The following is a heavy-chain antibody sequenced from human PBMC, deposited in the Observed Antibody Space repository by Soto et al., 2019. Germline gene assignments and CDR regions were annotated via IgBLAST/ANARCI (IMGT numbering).Heavy chain of an antibody. J-gene: IGHJ2*01. V-gene: IGHV1-69*02. Sequence: QVQLVQSGAEVKKPGSSVKVSCKASGGTFSSYTISWVRQAPGQGLEWMGRIIPINGIPNYAQKFQGRVTITADKSTSIVYVELSSLRSEDTAVYYCATDHGGHSGYLDLWGRGTLFTVSS. CDR2: IIPINGIP. CDR3: ATDHGGHSGYLDL. D-gene: IGHD2-21*02. CDR1: GGTFSSYT.